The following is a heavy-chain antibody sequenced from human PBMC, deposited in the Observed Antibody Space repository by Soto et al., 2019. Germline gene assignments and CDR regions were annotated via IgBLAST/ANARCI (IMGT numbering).Heavy chain of an antibody. Sequence: LRLSCAASGFTFSSYAMHWVRQAPGKGLEWVAVISYDGSNKYYADSVKGRFTISRDNSKNTLYLQMNSLRAEDTAVYYCARVVVPAATTYYYYGMDVWGQGTTVTVSS. D-gene: IGHD2-2*01. J-gene: IGHJ6*02. CDR3: ARVVVPAATTYYYYGMDV. CDR1: GFTFSSYA. V-gene: IGHV3-30-3*01. CDR2: ISYDGSNK.